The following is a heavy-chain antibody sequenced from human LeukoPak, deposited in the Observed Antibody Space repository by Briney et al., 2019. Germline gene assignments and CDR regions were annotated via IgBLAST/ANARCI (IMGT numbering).Heavy chain of an antibody. CDR3: ARAERGGVLVV. CDR1: GYTFSTYT. CDR2: VIPILGTP. D-gene: IGHD3-16*01. J-gene: IGHJ4*02. Sequence: GASVKVSCKAFGYTFSTYTVTWVRQAPGQGLEWMGGVIPILGTPNYAQKFQGRVTITADKSTTTVSIDLRSLRSDDTAVYYCARAERGGVLVVWGPGTLVIVSS. V-gene: IGHV1-69*08.